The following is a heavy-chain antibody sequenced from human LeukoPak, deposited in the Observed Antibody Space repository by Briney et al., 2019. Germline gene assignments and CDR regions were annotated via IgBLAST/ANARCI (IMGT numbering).Heavy chain of an antibody. CDR1: GYTFTSYG. CDR2: ISAYNGNT. Sequence: GASVKVSCKASGYTFTSYGVSWVRQAPGQGLEWMGWISAYNGNTNYAQNFQGRLTMTADTSTSTAYMELRGLRSDDTAVYYCARDLMYYYDSVSYHFDYWGQGTLVTASS. V-gene: IGHV1-18*01. D-gene: IGHD3-22*01. CDR3: ARDLMYYYDSVSYHFDY. J-gene: IGHJ4*02.